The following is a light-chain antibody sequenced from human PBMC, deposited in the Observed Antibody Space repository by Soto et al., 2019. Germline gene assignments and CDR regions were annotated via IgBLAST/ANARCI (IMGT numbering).Light chain of an antibody. CDR3: QQYNNWPT. Sequence: EILLTQSPGTLSLSPGERATLSCRASQSVSSTYFAWYQHRPGQPPRLLIYAASSRATGIPARFSGSGSGTEFTLTISSLQSEDFAVYYCQQYNNWPTFGGGTKVEIK. V-gene: IGKV3-15*01. J-gene: IGKJ4*01. CDR1: QSVSSTY. CDR2: AAS.